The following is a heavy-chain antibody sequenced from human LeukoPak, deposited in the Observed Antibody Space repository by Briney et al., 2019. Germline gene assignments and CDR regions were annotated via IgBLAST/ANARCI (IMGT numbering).Heavy chain of an antibody. CDR1: GFTFSDYS. Sequence: PGGPLRLSCAASGFTFSDYSMNWVRQAPGKGLEGISFIFSTSSMIYYADSVKGRLTISRDNAQNSLFLQMNSLRSEDTALYYCARLGRGTDSPLWASDIWGQGTMVTVSS. V-gene: IGHV3-48*01. CDR2: IFSTSSMI. J-gene: IGHJ3*02. D-gene: IGHD2-8*02. CDR3: ARLGRGTDSPLWASDI.